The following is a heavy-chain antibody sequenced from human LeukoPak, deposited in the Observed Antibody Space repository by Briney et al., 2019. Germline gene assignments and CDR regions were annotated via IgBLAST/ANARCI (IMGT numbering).Heavy chain of an antibody. CDR3: ASLALRLDMDV. CDR1: GGSFSGYY. J-gene: IGHJ6*02. Sequence: SETLSLTCAVYGGSFSGYYWSWIRQPPGKGLEWIGEINHSGGTNYNPSLKGRVTISVDTSKNQFSLKLSSVTAADTAVYYCASLALRLDMDVWGQGTTVTVSS. V-gene: IGHV4-34*01. CDR2: INHSGGT. D-gene: IGHD6-19*01.